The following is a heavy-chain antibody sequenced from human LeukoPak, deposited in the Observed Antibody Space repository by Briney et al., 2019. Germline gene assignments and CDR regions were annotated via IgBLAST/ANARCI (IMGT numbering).Heavy chain of an antibody. CDR2: IKSKTDGGTT. CDR3: ARVNVPAAIQAAFDI. D-gene: IGHD2-2*02. V-gene: IGHV3-15*07. Sequence: PGGSLRLSCAASGFTFSNAWMNWVRQAPGKGLEWVGRIKSKTDGGTTDYAAPVKGRFTISRDDSKNTLYLQMNSLRAEDTAVYYCARVNVPAAIQAAFDIWGQGTMVTVSS. J-gene: IGHJ3*02. CDR1: GFTFSNAW.